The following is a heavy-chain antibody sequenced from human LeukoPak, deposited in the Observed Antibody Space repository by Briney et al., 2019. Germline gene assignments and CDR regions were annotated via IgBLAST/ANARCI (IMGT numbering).Heavy chain of an antibody. CDR3: ARAKGIGLRGYSYGYYFDY. D-gene: IGHD5-18*01. V-gene: IGHV4-34*01. CDR1: GGSISSYY. J-gene: IGHJ4*02. Sequence: SETLSLTCTVSGGSISSYYWSWIRQPPGKGLEWIGEINHSGSTNYNPSLKSRVTISLDTSKNQFSLKLSSMTAADTAVYYCARAKGIGLRGYSYGYYFDYWGQGILVTVSS. CDR2: INHSGST.